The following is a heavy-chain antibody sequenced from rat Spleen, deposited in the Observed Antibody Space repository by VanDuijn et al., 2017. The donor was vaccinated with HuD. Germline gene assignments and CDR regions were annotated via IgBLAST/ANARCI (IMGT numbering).Heavy chain of an antibody. CDR2: IWAGGST. CDR1: GFSLTNFH. J-gene: IGHJ2*01. CDR3: VREANSPGITLDY. V-gene: IGHV2-43*01. Sequence: QVQLKESGPGLVQPSQTLSLTCTVSGFSLTNFHVTWVRQPPGKGLEWVGVIWAGGSTAYNSLLKSRLSISRETAKRQVFLEMNSLQTEDTATYCCVREANSPGITLDYWGQGVMVTVSS. D-gene: IGHD1-4*01.